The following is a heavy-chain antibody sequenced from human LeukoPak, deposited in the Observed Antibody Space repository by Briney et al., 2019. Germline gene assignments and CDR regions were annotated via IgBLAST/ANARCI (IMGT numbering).Heavy chain of an antibody. D-gene: IGHD3-10*01. J-gene: IGHJ3*02. Sequence: SETLSLTCTVSGGSMSSYSWSWIRQPPGEGLEWIGFIYYSGSTNYNPSLKSRVTISVDTSKNQFSLRLSSVTAADTAVYYCARERGSGSDAFDIWGQGTMVTVSS. CDR1: GGSMSSYS. CDR2: IYYSGST. V-gene: IGHV4-59*01. CDR3: ARERGSGSDAFDI.